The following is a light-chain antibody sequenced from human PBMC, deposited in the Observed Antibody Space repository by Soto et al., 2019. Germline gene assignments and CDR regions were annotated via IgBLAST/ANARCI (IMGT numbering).Light chain of an antibody. CDR2: DAS. CDR1: QSVSSY. J-gene: IGKJ2*01. V-gene: IGKV3-11*01. Sequence: EIVLTQSPATLSLSPGERATLSCRASQSVSSYLAWYQQKPGQAPRLLIYDASNRATGIPARFSGSGSGTDFTLTISSLEPEDFAVYYCQQHSNWQTFGQGTKLEIK. CDR3: QQHSNWQT.